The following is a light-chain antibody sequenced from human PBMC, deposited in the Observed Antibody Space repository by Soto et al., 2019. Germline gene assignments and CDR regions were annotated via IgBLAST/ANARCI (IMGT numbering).Light chain of an antibody. CDR3: SSYTTSNTRQIV. CDR2: DVS. Sequence: QSVLTQPASLSGSPGQSIALSFTGTSSDVGGYNYFSWYQNHPGKAPKLIIYDVSNRPSGVSILFSGSKSDNTASLTISGLRPEDEADYHCSSYTTSNTRQIVFGTGTKVTVL. J-gene: IGLJ1*01. V-gene: IGLV2-14*03. CDR1: SSDVGGYNY.